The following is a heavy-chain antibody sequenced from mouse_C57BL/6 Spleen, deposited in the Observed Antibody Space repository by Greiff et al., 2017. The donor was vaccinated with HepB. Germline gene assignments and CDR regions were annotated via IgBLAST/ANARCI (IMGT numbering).Heavy chain of an antibody. CDR1: GYAFSSYW. V-gene: IGHV1-80*01. CDR2: IYPGDGDT. Sequence: QVQLQQSGAELVKPGASVKISCKASGYAFSSYWMNWVKQRPGKGLEWIGQIYPGDGDTNYNGKFKGKATLTADKSSSTAYMQLSSLTSEDSAVYFCARSRDYYGYAMDYWGQGTSVTVSS. D-gene: IGHD1-1*01. J-gene: IGHJ4*01. CDR3: ARSRDYYGYAMDY.